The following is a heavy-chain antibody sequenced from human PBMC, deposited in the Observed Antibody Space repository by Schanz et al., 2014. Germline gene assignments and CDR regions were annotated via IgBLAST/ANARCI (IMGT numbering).Heavy chain of an antibody. D-gene: IGHD3-10*01. J-gene: IGHJ5*02. V-gene: IGHV3-74*02. Sequence: EVHLVESGGGLVQPGGSLRLSCAASGFTFSSYWMHWVRQVPGKGLVWVSRIKRDGSSTSYADSVKGRFTISRDNAKNTLYLQVNSLRAEDTAVYYCARPALWFGNNCFDPWGQGTLVTVSS. CDR2: IKRDGSST. CDR3: ARPALWFGNNCFDP. CDR1: GFTFSSYW.